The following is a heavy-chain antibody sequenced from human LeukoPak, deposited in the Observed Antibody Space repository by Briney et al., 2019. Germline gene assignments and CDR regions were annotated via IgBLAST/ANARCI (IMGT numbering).Heavy chain of an antibody. J-gene: IGHJ5*02. Sequence: SETLSLTCTVSGGSISSSSYYWGWIRQPPGKGLEWIGSIYYSGSTYYNPSLKSRVTISVDTSKNQFSLKLSSVTAADTAVYYCAGGRYFDWLLLGWFDPWGQGTLVTVSS. CDR1: GGSISSSSYY. V-gene: IGHV4-39*01. CDR3: AGGRYFDWLLLGWFDP. CDR2: IYYSGST. D-gene: IGHD3-9*01.